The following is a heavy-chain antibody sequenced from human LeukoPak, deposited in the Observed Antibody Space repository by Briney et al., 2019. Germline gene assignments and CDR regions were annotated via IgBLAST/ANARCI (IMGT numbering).Heavy chain of an antibody. D-gene: IGHD3-3*01. Sequence: SVKVSCKASGGTFSSYAISWVRQAPGQGLEWMGGIIPIFGTANYAQKFQGRVTITADESTSTAYMELSSLRSEDTAMYYCARGFLETYYFDYWGQGTLVTVSS. J-gene: IGHJ4*02. CDR3: ARGFLETYYFDY. CDR1: GGTFSSYA. V-gene: IGHV1-69*13. CDR2: IIPIFGTA.